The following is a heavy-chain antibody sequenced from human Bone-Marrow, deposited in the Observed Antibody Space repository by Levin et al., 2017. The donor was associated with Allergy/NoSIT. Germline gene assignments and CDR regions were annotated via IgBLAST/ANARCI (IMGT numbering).Heavy chain of an antibody. J-gene: IGHJ5*02. Sequence: GGSLRLSCVASEFTFSNYAMSWVRQAPGKGLEWVSTISGSGGSTYYAGSVKGRFTISRDNSKDTLYLEMNSLRAEDTAVYFCAKDPLYASRWNEEYITWGQGTLVTVSS. CDR3: AKDPLYASRWNEEYIT. D-gene: IGHD1-1*01. CDR2: ISGSGGST. CDR1: EFTFSNYA. V-gene: IGHV3-23*01.